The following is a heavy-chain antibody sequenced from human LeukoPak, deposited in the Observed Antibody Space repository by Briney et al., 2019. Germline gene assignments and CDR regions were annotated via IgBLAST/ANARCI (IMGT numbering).Heavy chain of an antibody. CDR2: ISAYNGNT. CDR3: AREFGGWYGGDYYYYGMDV. CDR1: GYTFTSYG. J-gene: IGHJ6*02. V-gene: IGHV1-18*01. D-gene: IGHD6-19*01. Sequence: ASAKVSCKASGYTFTSYGISWVRQAPGQGLEWMGWISAYNGNTNYAQKLQGRVTMTTDTSTSTAYMELRSLRSDDTAVYYCAREFGGWYGGDYYYYGMDVWGQGTTVTVSS.